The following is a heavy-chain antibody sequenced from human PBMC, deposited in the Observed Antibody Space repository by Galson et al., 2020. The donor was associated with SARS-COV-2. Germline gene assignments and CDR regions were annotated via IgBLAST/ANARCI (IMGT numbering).Heavy chain of an antibody. Sequence: SETLSLTCAVSGGSFSSGFSAWNWIRQPPGKGLEWIGFIYQSGSTYYHPSLKSRVTISIDRSNNQFSLKLTSVTAADTAVYYCARDNGGNLPHYYGLDVWGQGTTVTVSS. CDR1: GGSFSSGFSA. D-gene: IGHD2-15*01. CDR2: IYQSGST. J-gene: IGHJ6*02. V-gene: IGHV4-30-2*01. CDR3: ARDNGGNLPHYYGLDV.